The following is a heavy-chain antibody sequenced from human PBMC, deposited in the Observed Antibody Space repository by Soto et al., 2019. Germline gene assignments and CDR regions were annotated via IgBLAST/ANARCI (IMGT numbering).Heavy chain of an antibody. CDR3: ARGRIIVAGGFDP. CDR1: GYTFTSYD. V-gene: IGHV1-8*01. J-gene: IGHJ5*02. D-gene: IGHD6-19*01. Sequence: QVQLVQSGAEVKKPGASVKVSCKASGYTFTSYDIIWVRQATGQGLEWMGWMNPSTGNTESAEKFQGRPTMTRNTSISTVYMELSSLSFEDTAVYYCARGRIIVAGGFDPWGQGTLVTVSS. CDR2: MNPSTGNT.